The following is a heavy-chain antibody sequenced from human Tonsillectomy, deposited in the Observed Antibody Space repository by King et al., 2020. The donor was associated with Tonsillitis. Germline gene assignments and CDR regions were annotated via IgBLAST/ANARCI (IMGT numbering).Heavy chain of an antibody. CDR2: ISHDGSTE. CDR1: GFTFSSYA. D-gene: IGHD5-18*01. CDR3: AGHHSRYTYGFLGYFDF. J-gene: IGHJ4*02. V-gene: IGHV3-30*04. Sequence: VQLVESGGGVVQPGRSLRLSCAASGFTFSSYAIHWVRQAPGKGLEWVALISHDGSTEYYADSAKGRFTISRDNSQNTLYLQMNSLKPEDTAMYYCAGHHSRYTYGFLGYFDFWGERTL.